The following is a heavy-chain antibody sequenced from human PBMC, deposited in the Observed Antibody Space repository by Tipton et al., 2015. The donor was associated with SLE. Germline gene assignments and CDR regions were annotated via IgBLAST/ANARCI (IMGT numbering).Heavy chain of an antibody. D-gene: IGHD3-22*01. J-gene: IGHJ4*02. CDR1: GGSISSGDYY. CDR3: ARETLVYYYDSSGPLDY. V-gene: IGHV4-30-4*01. CDR2: IYYSGST. Sequence: TLFLTCTVSGGSISSGDYYWSWIRQPPGKGLEWIGYIYYSGSTYYNPSLKSRVTISVDTSKNQFSLKLSSVTAADTAVYYCARETLVYYYDSSGPLDYWGQGTLVTVSS.